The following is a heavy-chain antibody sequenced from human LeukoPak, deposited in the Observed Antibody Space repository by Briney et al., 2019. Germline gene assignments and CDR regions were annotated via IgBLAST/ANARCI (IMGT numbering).Heavy chain of an antibody. D-gene: IGHD4-11*01. CDR2: TSYDGSTK. J-gene: IGHJ4*01. CDR3: AKAVTTEGKNFDY. V-gene: IGHV3-30*18. CDR1: GFTFSSYG. Sequence: GRSLRLSCAASGFTFSSYGMHWVRQAAGKGLEWVAATSYDGSTKYYADSVKGRFTISRDNSKNTLDLQMDSLRAEDTAVYYCAKAVTTEGKNFDYWGQGTLVTVSS.